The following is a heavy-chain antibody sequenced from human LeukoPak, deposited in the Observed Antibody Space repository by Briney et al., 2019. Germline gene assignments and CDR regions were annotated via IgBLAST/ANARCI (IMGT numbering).Heavy chain of an antibody. CDR3: AHSDLGYCSGGSCLDY. J-gene: IGHJ4*02. CDR2: IYWDDDK. Sequence: ESGPTLVNPTQTLTLTCTFSGFSLSTSGVGVGWIRQPPGKALEWLALIYWDDDKRYSPSLKSRLTIPTDTSKNQVVLTMTNMDPVDTATYYCAHSDLGYCSGGSCLDYWGQGTLVTVS. V-gene: IGHV2-5*02. CDR1: GFSLSTSGVG. D-gene: IGHD2-15*01.